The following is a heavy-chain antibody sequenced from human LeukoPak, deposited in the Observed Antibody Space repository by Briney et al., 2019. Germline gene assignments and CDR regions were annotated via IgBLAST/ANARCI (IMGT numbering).Heavy chain of an antibody. CDR1: GYTFTGYY. Sequence: ASVKVSCKASGYTFTGYYMHWVRQAPGQGLEWMGWINPNSGGTNYAQKFQGRVTMTRDTSISTAYMELSRLRSDDMAVYYCARDSYLRSSTSCYVYWGQGTLVTVSS. CDR3: ARDSYLRSSTSCYVY. CDR2: INPNSGGT. V-gene: IGHV1-2*02. J-gene: IGHJ4*02. D-gene: IGHD2-2*01.